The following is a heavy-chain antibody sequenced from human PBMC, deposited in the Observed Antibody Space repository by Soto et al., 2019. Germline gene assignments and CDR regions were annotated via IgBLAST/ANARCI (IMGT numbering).Heavy chain of an antibody. D-gene: IGHD2-2*01. Sequence: EVPLLESGGDLVQPGGSLRLSCGASGFTFSDNAMTWVRQAPGKGLEWVSSISDDGDSTYYADSVKGRFTISRDNSKNTLFLQMSSLGAEDTAVYYCAKSLSTAVNYGMDVWGQGTAVTVSS. J-gene: IGHJ6*02. CDR2: ISDDGDST. CDR1: GFTFSDNA. CDR3: AKSLSTAVNYGMDV. V-gene: IGHV3-23*01.